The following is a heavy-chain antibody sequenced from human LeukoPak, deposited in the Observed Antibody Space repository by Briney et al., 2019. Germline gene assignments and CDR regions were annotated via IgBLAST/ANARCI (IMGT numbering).Heavy chain of an antibody. Sequence: GGSLRLSCAASGFTFSSYAMSWVRQAPGKGLEWVSAISGSGGSTYYADSVKGRFTIPRDNSKNPLYLQMNSLRTEDTAVYYCAKYYGSGSRLTYCFIDYWGQGTLVTVSS. D-gene: IGHD3-10*01. CDR3: AKYYGSGSRLTYCFIDY. J-gene: IGHJ4*02. V-gene: IGHV3-23*01. CDR1: GFTFSSYA. CDR2: ISGSGGST.